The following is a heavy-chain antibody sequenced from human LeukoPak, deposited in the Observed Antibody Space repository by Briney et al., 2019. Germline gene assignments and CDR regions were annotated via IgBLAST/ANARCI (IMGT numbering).Heavy chain of an antibody. V-gene: IGHV1-2*02. Sequence: GASVKVSCKASGYTFSGFYIHWVRQAPGQGLEWMGLIKPDSGNTKYPQKFQGRVTMTRDTSNTTAYMELNRLTSDDTAVYYCVRDRPHNWFDPWGQGTLVTVSS. J-gene: IGHJ5*02. CDR3: VRDRPHNWFDP. CDR2: IKPDSGNT. CDR1: GYTFSGFY.